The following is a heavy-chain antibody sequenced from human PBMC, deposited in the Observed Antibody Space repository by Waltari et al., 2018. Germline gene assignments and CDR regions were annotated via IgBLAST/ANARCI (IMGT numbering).Heavy chain of an antibody. J-gene: IGHJ4*02. V-gene: IGHV3-23*01. D-gene: IGHD1-20*01. CDR1: GITLTNYP. CDR2: STVKDAT. Sequence: EVQVLESGGGLVQPGGSLRLSCAVSGITLTNYPVNWVRLAPGTGLGWVTASTVKDATYYAASVEGRFTLAWDPSQNTVSLLMSGLRAADTAIYYCATPFYNWDDPLYSWGPGTPVTVSS. CDR3: ATPFYNWDDPLYS.